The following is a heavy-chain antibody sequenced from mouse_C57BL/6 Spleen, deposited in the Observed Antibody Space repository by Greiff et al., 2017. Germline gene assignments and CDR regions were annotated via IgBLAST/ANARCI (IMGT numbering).Heavy chain of an antibody. CDR2: IYPRSGNT. CDR1: GYTFTSYG. D-gene: IGHD2-4*01. CDR3: ARGEGYDYDEGDYCAMGY. Sequence: VQLQQSGAELARPGASVKLSCKASGYTFTSYGISWVKQRTGQGLEWIGEIYPRSGNTYYNEKFKGKATLTADKSSSTAYMELRSLTSEDSAVYYDARGEGYDYDEGDYCAMGYWGQGTSVTVSS. V-gene: IGHV1-81*01. J-gene: IGHJ4*01.